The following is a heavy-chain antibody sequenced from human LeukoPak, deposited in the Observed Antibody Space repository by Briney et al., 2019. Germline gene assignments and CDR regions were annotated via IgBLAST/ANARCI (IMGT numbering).Heavy chain of an antibody. CDR2: ISWNSGSI. D-gene: IGHD6-13*01. CDR3: AKDIADSSSWYYKNFQH. V-gene: IGHV3-9*01. Sequence: GGSLRLSCAASGFTFSDYYMSWIRQAPGKGLEWVSGISWNSGSIGYADSVKGRFTISRDNAKNSLYLQMNSLRAEDTALYYCAKDIADSSSWYYKNFQHWGQGTLVTVSS. CDR1: GFTFSDYY. J-gene: IGHJ1*01.